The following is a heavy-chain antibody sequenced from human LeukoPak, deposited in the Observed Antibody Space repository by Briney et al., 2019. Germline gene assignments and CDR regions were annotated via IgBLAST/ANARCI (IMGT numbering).Heavy chain of an antibody. J-gene: IGHJ5*02. V-gene: IGHV4-30-4*01. Sequence: SETLSLTCTVSGGPISSGDYYWSWIRQPPGKGLEWIGYIYYSGSTYYNPSLKSRVTISVDTSKNQFSLKLSSVTAADTAVYYCARVDYGDYVIDPWGQGTLVTVSS. CDR2: IYYSGST. CDR3: ARVDYGDYVIDP. D-gene: IGHD4-17*01. CDR1: GGPISSGDYY.